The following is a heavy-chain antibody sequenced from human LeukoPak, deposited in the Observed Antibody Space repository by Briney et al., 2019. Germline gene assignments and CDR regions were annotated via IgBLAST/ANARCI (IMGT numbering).Heavy chain of an antibody. CDR1: GGSFSGCY. CDR2: IYYSGHT. D-gene: IGHD6-13*01. J-gene: IGHJ4*02. CDR3: ARAYSTSWYYFDS. V-gene: IGHV4-59*13. Sequence: SETLSLTCAVYGGSFSGCYWSWIRQPPGKGLEWIGDIYYSGHTNYNPSLKSRVAISVDTSKNRFSLKLNSVTAADTAVYYCARAYSTSWYYFDSWGQGTLVTVSS.